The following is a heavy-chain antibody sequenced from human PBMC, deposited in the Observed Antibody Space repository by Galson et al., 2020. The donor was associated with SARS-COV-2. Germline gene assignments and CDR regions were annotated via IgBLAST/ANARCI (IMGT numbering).Heavy chain of an antibody. CDR2: INNSGST. CDR3: VRSRQDVTKIMMAITACYHYMDG. D-gene: IGHD4-17*01. J-gene: IGHJ6*03. Sequence: SETLSLTCAVYGGSISDYYWCWIRQSPGQGLEWIGEINNSGSTKSSSSLKSRVPIAVDTSKNQFSLKVKPITAADTAVYYCVRSRQDVTKIMMAITACYHYMDGWSNGTTVTISS. V-gene: IGHV4-34*01. CDR1: GGSISDYY.